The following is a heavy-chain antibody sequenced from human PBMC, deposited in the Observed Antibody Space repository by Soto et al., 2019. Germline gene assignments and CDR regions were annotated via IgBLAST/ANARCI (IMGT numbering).Heavy chain of an antibody. V-gene: IGHV4-39*01. CDR2: IYHSGTT. CDR3: ATHDGGVVNN. Sequence: QLQLQESGPGLVKPAETLSLTCTVSGDSISNTTYFWGWIRQPPGKGLEWVGSIYHSGTTYHNPSLKGRITISVDTSKNRFSLRVSSVTAADTAVYYCATHDGGVVNNWGQGTLVTVSS. J-gene: IGHJ4*02. CDR1: GDSISNTTYF. D-gene: IGHD2-2*01.